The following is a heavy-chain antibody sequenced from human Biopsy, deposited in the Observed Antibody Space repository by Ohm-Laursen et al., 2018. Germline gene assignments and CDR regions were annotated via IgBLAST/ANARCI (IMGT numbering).Heavy chain of an antibody. CDR3: ARMKGRGYFDY. V-gene: IGHV4-59*08. CDR2: IYRTGTT. Sequence: SETLSLTCTVSRDSTSNYYWTWIRQPPGKGLERIGFIYRTGTTTYNPSFKSRVAMAVDTPKNQFSLTLNSVTAADTAVYYCARMKGRGYFDYWGQGTLVIVSS. J-gene: IGHJ4*02. CDR1: RDSTSNYY. D-gene: IGHD2-15*01.